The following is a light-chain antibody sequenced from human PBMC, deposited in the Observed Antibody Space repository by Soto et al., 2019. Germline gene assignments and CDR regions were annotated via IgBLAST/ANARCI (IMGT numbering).Light chain of an antibody. V-gene: IGKV3-15*01. Sequence: EIVLTQSPATLSVSPGETATLACMASQNVYTNLAWYQQKPGQAPRLALYGASTRATGVPARFSGSGSGTEFTLTISSLQSEDFVVYFCQQYNNWPPTWTFGQGTKVDIK. CDR1: QNVYTN. CDR3: QQYNNWPPTWT. J-gene: IGKJ1*01. CDR2: GAS.